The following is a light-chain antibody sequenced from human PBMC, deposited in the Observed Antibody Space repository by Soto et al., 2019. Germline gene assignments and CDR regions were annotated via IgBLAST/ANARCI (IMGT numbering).Light chain of an antibody. CDR2: AAS. CDR1: QDIGND. V-gene: IGKV1-6*02. CDR3: LQDYNYPWT. J-gene: IGKJ1*01. Sequence: AIQVTQSPSSVSASVGDRVTITCRASQDIGNDLGWYHQKPGEAPRLLIYAASTFQSGVPSRFSGSGSGTDFTLTISSLQPEDSATYYCLQDYNYPWTFGQGTKVEIK.